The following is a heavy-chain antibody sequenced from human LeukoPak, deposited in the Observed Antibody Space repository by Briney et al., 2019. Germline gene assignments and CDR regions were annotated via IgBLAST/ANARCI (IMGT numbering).Heavy chain of an antibody. D-gene: IGHD3-10*01. CDR1: GYTLTELS. V-gene: IGHV1-24*01. J-gene: IGHJ6*03. CDR2: FDPEDGET. CDR3: ATTGSGNYYYYYMDL. Sequence: GASVKVSCKVSGYTLTELSMHWVRQAPGEGLEWMGGFDPEDGETIYAQKFQGRVTMTEDTCTDTAYMELSSLRSEDTAVYYCATTGSGNYYYYYMDLWRKVTTVTVSS.